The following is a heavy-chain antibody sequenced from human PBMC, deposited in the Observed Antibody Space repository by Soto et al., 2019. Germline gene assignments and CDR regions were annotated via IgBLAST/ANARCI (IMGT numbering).Heavy chain of an antibody. J-gene: IGHJ4*02. CDR1: GYTFTSYG. D-gene: IGHD3-10*01. Sequence: ASVKVSCKASGYTFTSYGISWVRQAPGQGLERMGWISAYNGNTNYAQTLQGRVTMTTDTSTSTAYMELRSLRSDDTAVYYCARVEFHITMVRGVISYFDYWGQGTLVTVSS. CDR2: ISAYNGNT. CDR3: ARVEFHITMVRGVISYFDY. V-gene: IGHV1-18*01.